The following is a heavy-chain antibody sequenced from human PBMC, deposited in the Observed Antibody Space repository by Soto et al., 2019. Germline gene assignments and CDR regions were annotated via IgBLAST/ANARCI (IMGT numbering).Heavy chain of an antibody. CDR3: AKDGLLWFGELIGVFDY. J-gene: IGHJ4*02. CDR2: ISGSGGST. V-gene: IGHV3-23*01. CDR1: GFTFSSYA. Sequence: GGSLRLSCAASGFTFSSYAMSWVRQAPGKGLEWVSAISGSGGSTYYADSVKGRFTISRDNSKNTLYLQMNSLRAEDTAVYYCAKDGLLWFGELIGVFDYWGQGTLVTVSS. D-gene: IGHD3-10*01.